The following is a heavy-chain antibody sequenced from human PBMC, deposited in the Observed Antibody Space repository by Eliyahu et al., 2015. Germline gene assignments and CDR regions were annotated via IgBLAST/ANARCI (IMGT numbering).Heavy chain of an antibody. Sequence: KGLEWVSAISGSGGSTYYADSVKGRFTISRDNSKNTLYLQMNSLRAEDTAVYYCAKRFYWFDPWGQGTLVTVSS. J-gene: IGHJ5*02. CDR2: ISGSGGST. V-gene: IGHV3-23*01. CDR3: AKRFYWFDP.